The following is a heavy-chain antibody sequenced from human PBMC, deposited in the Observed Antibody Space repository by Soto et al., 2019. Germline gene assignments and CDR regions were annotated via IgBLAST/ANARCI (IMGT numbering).Heavy chain of an antibody. J-gene: IGHJ3*02. V-gene: IGHV4-39*01. CDR2: IYYSGST. CDR1: GGSISISTYY. CDR3: ARPPTASLDAFEI. Sequence: SETLSLTCTVSGGSISISTYYWGWIRQPPGKGLEWIGSIYYSGSTYYNPSLKSRVTISVDTSKNQFSLNLNSVTAADTAVYYCARPPTASLDAFEIWGQGTMVT.